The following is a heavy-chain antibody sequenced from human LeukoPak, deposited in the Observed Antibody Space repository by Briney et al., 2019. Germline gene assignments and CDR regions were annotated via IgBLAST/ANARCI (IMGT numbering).Heavy chain of an antibody. D-gene: IGHD2-2*01. CDR3: AREGRYCSSTSCYSLYAFDI. J-gene: IGHJ3*02. CDR1: GFTFSSYA. CDR2: ISYDGSNK. V-gene: IGHV3-30-3*01. Sequence: PGRSLRLSCAASGFTFSSYAMHWVRQAPGKGLEWVAVISYDGSNKYYADSVKGRFTISRDNSKNTLYQQMNSLRAEDTAVYYCAREGRYCSSTSCYSLYAFDIWGQGTMVTVSS.